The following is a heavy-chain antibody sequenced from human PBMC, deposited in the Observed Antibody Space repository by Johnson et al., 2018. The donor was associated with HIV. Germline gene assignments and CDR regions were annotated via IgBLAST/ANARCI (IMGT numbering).Heavy chain of an antibody. Sequence: QLVESGGGVVQPGRSLRLSCAASGFTFSSYAMHWVRQAPGKGLEWVAVISYDGSNKYYADSVKGRFTISRDNSKNTLYLQMNSLRAEDTAVYYCAKSGNGDAFDIWCQGTMVTVSS. J-gene: IGHJ3*02. CDR2: ISYDGSNK. CDR1: GFTFSSYA. CDR3: AKSGNGDAFDI. D-gene: IGHD4-23*01. V-gene: IGHV3-30*04.